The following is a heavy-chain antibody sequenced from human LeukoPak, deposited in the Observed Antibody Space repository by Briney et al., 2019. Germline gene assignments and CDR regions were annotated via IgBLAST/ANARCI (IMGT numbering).Heavy chain of an antibody. CDR3: ARGIPYHLDV. D-gene: IGHD2-2*01. J-gene: IGHJ6*02. V-gene: IGHV1-2*02. CDR2: INPNSGGT. CDR1: GYTFTSYG. Sequence: ASVKVSCKASGYTFTSYGISWVRQAPGQGLEWMGWINPNSGGTNYAQKFQGRVTMTTDTSNTTAYMELSRLRSDDTAVYYCARGIPYHLDVWGQGTTVTVSS.